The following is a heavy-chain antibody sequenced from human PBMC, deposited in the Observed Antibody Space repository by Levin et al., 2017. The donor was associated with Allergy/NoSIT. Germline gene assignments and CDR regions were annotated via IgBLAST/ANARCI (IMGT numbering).Heavy chain of an antibody. Sequence: GESLKISCAVSGFTFSTYWMHWVRQAPGKGLVWVSRINSGGSDTDYADSVKGRFTISRDNAKNTLYLQMNSLSAEDTAVYYCAKGGCSATSCLDYWGQGTLVTVSS. CDR3: AKGGCSATSCLDY. CDR1: GFTFSTYW. V-gene: IGHV3-74*01. J-gene: IGHJ4*02. CDR2: INSGGSDT. D-gene: IGHD2-2*01.